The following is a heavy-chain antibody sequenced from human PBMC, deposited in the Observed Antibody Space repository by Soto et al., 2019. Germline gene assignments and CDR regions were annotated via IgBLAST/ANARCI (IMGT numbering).Heavy chain of an antibody. CDR3: ARQSREYSVLRIRESLRPTDF. V-gene: IGHV4-39*01. CDR1: GGSISSSTYY. J-gene: IGHJ4*02. Sequence: SETLSLTCTVSGGSISSSTYYWGWMRQPPGKGLEWIASFFIGGNTYYNPSLKSRVTISVDTSKNQFSLKLSSVTAADTAVYYCARQSREYSVLRIRESLRPTDFCDQGTLGTLSS. CDR2: FFIGGNT. D-gene: IGHD1-26*01.